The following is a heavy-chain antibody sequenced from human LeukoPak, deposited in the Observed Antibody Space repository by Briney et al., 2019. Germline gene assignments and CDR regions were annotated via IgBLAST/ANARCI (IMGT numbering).Heavy chain of an antibody. CDR3: ARVGPLVALSGHHAFDI. CDR2: ISATGGTI. Sequence: PGGSLRLSCAASGFTVSSNYMSWVRQAPGKGLEWVSYISATGGTIYYADSVKGRFTISRDNAKNSLYLQMNSLRAEDTAVYYCARVGPLVALSGHHAFDIWGQGTMVTVSS. CDR1: GFTVSSNY. D-gene: IGHD5-12*01. J-gene: IGHJ3*02. V-gene: IGHV3-11*04.